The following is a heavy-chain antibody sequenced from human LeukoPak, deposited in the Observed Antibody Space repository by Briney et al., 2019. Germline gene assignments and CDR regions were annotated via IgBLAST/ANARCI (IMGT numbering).Heavy chain of an antibody. CDR2: ISGSSSHT. D-gene: IGHD3-22*01. V-gene: IGHV3-23*01. J-gene: IGHJ4*02. CDR3: AKVLSHNYYDSSGYYYAFDY. Sequence: GGSLRLSCAASGFAFASYAMSWVRQAPGKGLEWVSAISGSSSHTYYADSVKGRFTISRDNSKNTLYLQMNSLRAEDTAVYYCAKVLSHNYYDSSGYYYAFDYWGQGTLVTVSS. CDR1: GFAFASYA.